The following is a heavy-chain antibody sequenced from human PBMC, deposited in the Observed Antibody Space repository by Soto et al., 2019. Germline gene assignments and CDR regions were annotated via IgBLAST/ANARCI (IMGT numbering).Heavy chain of an antibody. V-gene: IGHV3-7*05. CDR1: GFTFSTYW. CDR3: ARQHSGSYYFDY. Sequence: GGSLRLSCGASGFTFSTYWMTWVRQAPGKGLEWVANMNQAGSEKNYVDSVKGRFTISRDNAQNSLYLQMDSLRAEDTAVYYCARQHSGSYYFDYWGQGTLVTVSS. J-gene: IGHJ4*02. D-gene: IGHD1-26*01. CDR2: MNQAGSEK.